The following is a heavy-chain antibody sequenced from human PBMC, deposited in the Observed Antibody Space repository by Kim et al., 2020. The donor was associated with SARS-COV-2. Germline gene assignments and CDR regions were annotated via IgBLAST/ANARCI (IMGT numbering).Heavy chain of an antibody. CDR2: IWDDGSSN. CDR1: EFTFSTYV. J-gene: IGHJ4*02. Sequence: GGSLRLSCEASEFTFSTYVMHWVRQAPGKGLEWVALIWDDGSSNYYADSVKGRFAISRDNSKNILYLQMNSLRAEDSAVYYCATERQHEAFDYWGQGSLVTVSS. V-gene: IGHV3-33*01. CDR3: ATERQHEAFDY.